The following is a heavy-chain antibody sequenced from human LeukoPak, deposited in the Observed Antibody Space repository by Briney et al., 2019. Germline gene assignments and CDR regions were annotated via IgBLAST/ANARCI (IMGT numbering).Heavy chain of an antibody. D-gene: IGHD6-19*01. CDR1: GGSISSGGYY. J-gene: IGHJ4*02. CDR2: IYYSGST. CDR3: ARQRVAVAGDFDY. V-gene: IGHV4-31*03. Sequence: SETLSLTCTVTGGSISSGGYYWSWIRQHPGKGLEWIGYIYYSGSTYYNPSLKSRVTISVDTSKNQFSLKLSSVTAADTAVYYCARQRVAVAGDFDYWGQGTLVTVSS.